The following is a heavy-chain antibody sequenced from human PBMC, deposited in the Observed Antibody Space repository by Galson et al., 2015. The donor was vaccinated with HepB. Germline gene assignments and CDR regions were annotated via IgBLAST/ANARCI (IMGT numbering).Heavy chain of an antibody. CDR1: GFAFSSYS. D-gene: IGHD3-9*01. J-gene: IGHJ3*02. Sequence: SLRLSCAASGFAFSSYSMNWVRQAPGKGLEWVSLISSSSSYIYYADSVKGRFTISRDNANNSLYLQMNSLRAEDTAVCYCARDLGFFDWLLVDAFDIWGQGTMVTVSS. CDR2: ISSSSSYI. CDR3: ARDLGFFDWLLVDAFDI. V-gene: IGHV3-21*01.